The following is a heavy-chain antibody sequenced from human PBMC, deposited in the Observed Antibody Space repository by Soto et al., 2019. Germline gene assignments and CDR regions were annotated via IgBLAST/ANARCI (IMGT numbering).Heavy chain of an antibody. CDR2: IIPIFGTA. D-gene: IGHD3-22*01. Sequence: QVQLVQSGAEVKKPGSSVKVSCKASGGTFSSYAITWVRQAPGQGLEWMGGIIPIFGTANYAQKFQARVTITAXXSXSXDYMELGSLRSEDTAVYYCARDRGPSSGYYPYWFDPWGQGTLVTVSS. CDR3: ARDRGPSSGYYPYWFDP. J-gene: IGHJ5*02. CDR1: GGTFSSYA. V-gene: IGHV1-69*12.